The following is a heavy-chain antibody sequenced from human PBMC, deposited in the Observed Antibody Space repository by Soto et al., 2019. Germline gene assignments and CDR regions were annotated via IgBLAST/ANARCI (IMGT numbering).Heavy chain of an antibody. CDR2: VSHDGRNT. CDR1: GFTFSDYA. J-gene: IGHJ4*02. CDR3: AKGGRQWLVTSDFNY. D-gene: IGHD6-19*01. Sequence: VQLVESGGGVVQPGRSLRLSCAASGFTFSDYAMHWVRQAPGKGLEWVAVVSHDGRNTHYADSVKGRLTISRDSSQNTVSLEITSVRAEDTAVYYCAKGGRQWLVTSDFNYWGQGALVTVSS. V-gene: IGHV3-30*18.